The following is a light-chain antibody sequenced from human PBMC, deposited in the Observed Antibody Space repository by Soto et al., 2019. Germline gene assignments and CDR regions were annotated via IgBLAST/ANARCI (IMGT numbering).Light chain of an antibody. Sequence: DIVMTQSPDSLAVSLGERATINCKSSQRVLYSANNKNYLAWYQQKAGQPPKVLIYWASNRESGVPDRFSGSGSGTDSTLTISSLQAEDVAVYYCQQYYISPLTFGGGTKVEIK. J-gene: IGKJ4*01. CDR3: QQYYISPLT. V-gene: IGKV4-1*01. CDR1: QRVLYSANNKNY. CDR2: WAS.